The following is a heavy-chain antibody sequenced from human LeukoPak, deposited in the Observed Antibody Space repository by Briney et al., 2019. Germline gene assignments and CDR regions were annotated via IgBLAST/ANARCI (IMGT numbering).Heavy chain of an antibody. J-gene: IGHJ4*02. CDR1: GGSISSSSYY. D-gene: IGHD6-19*01. V-gene: IGHV4-39*01. CDR3: ASEIIAVAGTGFDY. Sequence: SETLSLTCTVSGGSISSSSYYWGWIRQPPGKGLEWIGRIYDSGSTYYNPSLKSRVTISVDTSKNQFSLKLSSVTATDTAVYYCASEIIAVAGTGFDYWGQGTLVTVSS. CDR2: IYDSGST.